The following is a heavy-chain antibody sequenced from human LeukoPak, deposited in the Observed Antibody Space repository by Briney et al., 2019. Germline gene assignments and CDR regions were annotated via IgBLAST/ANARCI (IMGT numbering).Heavy chain of an antibody. J-gene: IGHJ4*02. CDR3: ASRDPLLYREN. Sequence: SETLSLTCTVAGGSVSGGGYYGRSIRQHPGKCLGWIGSICYSGSTYYNPSLKSRVTISVDTSKNQSSLKPCSVTAAVTAVYYCASRDPLLYRENWGQGTLVTVSS. CDR2: ICYSGST. CDR1: GGSVSGGGYY. D-gene: IGHD2-2*02. V-gene: IGHV4-31*03.